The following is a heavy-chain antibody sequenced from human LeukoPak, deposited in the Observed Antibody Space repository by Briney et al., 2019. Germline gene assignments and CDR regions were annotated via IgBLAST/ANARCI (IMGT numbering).Heavy chain of an antibody. CDR1: GGTFSSYA. CDR3: AQAIVVPAAMKFYYYYYYMDV. V-gene: IGHV1-69*01. Sequence: SVKVSRKASGGTFSSYAISWVRQAPGQGLEWMGGIIPIFGTANYAQKFQGRVTITADESTSTAYMELSSLRSEDTAVYYCAQAIVVPAAMKFYYYYYYMDVWGKGTTVTVSS. J-gene: IGHJ6*03. CDR2: IIPIFGTA. D-gene: IGHD2-2*01.